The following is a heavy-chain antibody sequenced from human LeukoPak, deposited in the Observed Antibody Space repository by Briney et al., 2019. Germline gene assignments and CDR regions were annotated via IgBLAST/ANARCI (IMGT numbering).Heavy chain of an antibody. D-gene: IGHD6-19*01. V-gene: IGHV3-23*01. CDR2: IGGGDGST. CDR3: AKGVSGWPHYFDF. J-gene: IGHJ4*02. CDR1: GFTFSNFA. Sequence: SGGSLRLSCAASGFTFSNFAMSWVRQAPGKGLEWVSAIGGGDGSTYYADSVKGRFTISRDNSKNTLYLQMNSLRAEDTAVYYCAKGVSGWPHYFDFWGQGTLVTVSS.